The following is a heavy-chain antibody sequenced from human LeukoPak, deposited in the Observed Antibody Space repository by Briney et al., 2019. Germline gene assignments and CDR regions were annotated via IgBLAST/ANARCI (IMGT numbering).Heavy chain of an antibody. J-gene: IGHJ4*02. D-gene: IGHD3-10*01. CDR2: LSYDGSNE. CDR1: GFPFSSYG. V-gene: IGHV3-30*03. CDR3: AGSWFYRDYFEY. Sequence: GGSLRLSCAASGFPFSSYGMHWVRQAPGKGLEWVAVLSYDGSNEYYADSVKGRFTISRDNSKDTLYLQMNSLRVEDTAVYYCAGSWFYRDYFEYWGQGTLVTVSS.